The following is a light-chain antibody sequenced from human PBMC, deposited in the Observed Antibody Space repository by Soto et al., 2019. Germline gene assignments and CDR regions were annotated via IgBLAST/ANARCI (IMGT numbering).Light chain of an antibody. Sequence: DIQMTQSPSSLSASVGDTITITCRASQSISSFLNWYQQKLGKAPKLLIYDASSLQSGVPSRFSGSGSGTDFTLTISSLQPEDFATYYCQQSYSSPPITFGQGTRLEIK. CDR2: DAS. J-gene: IGKJ5*01. V-gene: IGKV1-39*01. CDR3: QQSYSSPPIT. CDR1: QSISSF.